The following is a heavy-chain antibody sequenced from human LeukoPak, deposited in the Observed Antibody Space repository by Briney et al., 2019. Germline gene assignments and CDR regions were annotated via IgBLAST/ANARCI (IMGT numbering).Heavy chain of an antibody. CDR1: GYTFTSYD. V-gene: IGHV1-8*01. CDR3: ARDWGKGEYYFDY. Sequence: GASVKVSCKASGYTFTSYDINWVRQATGQGLEWMGWMNPNSGNTGYAQKFQGWVTMTRDTSISTAYMELSRLRSDDTAVYYCARDWGKGEYYFDYWGQGTLVTVSS. D-gene: IGHD3-16*01. CDR2: MNPNSGNT. J-gene: IGHJ4*02.